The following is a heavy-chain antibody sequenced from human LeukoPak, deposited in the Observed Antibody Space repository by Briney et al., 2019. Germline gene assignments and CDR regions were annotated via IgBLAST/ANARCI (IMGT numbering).Heavy chain of an antibody. CDR1: GYTFTSYD. J-gene: IGHJ4*02. V-gene: IGHV7-4-1*02. CDR2: INTNTGNP. CDR3: AREMVTSFDY. D-gene: IGHD5-18*01. Sequence: GASVKVSCKASGYTFTSYDINWVRQAPGQGLEWMGWINTNTGNPTYAQGFTGRFVFSLDTSVSTTYLQISSLKAEDTAVYYCAREMVTSFDYWGQGTLVTVSS.